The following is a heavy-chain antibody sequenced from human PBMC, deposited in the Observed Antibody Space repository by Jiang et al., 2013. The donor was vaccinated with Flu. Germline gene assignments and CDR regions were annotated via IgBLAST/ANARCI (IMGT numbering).Heavy chain of an antibody. CDR1: GGSISSYY. CDR3: ARVTGGSHLGYFDF. D-gene: IGHD1-26*01. CDR2: IYYSGST. Sequence: GSGLVKPSETLSLTCTVSGGSISSYYWSWIRQPPGKGLEWIGYIYYSGSTNYNPSLKSRVTISVDTSKNQFSLKLNSVTAADTAVYYCARVTGGSHLGYFDFWGQGTLVTVSS. V-gene: IGHV4-59*01. J-gene: IGHJ4*02.